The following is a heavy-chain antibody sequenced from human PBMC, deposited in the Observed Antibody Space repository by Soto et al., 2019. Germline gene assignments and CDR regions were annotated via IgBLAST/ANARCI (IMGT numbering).Heavy chain of an antibody. CDR1: GFTFSSYA. D-gene: IGHD3-3*01. CDR2: ISGSGGST. Sequence: GGSLRLSCAASGFTFSSYAMSWVRQAPGKGLEWVSAISGSGGSTYYADSVKGRFTISRDNSKNTLYLQMNSLRAEDTAVYYCANFNGEFWSGYEYWGQGALVTVYS. V-gene: IGHV3-23*01. J-gene: IGHJ4*02. CDR3: ANFNGEFWSGYEY.